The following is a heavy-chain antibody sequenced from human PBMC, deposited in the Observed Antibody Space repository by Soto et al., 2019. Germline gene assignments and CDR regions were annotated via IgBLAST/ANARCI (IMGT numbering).Heavy chain of an antibody. J-gene: IGHJ4*02. CDR2: IYYSCTT. Sequence: SETLSLTCTVSGASIISSIYYWGWIRQPPGKGLVWIGSIYYSCTTYYNPSLKSRVTISVDTSKNQFSLKLISVTAADTAVYYCARHRGYYDILTGYYTELNFDYWGQGTLVTVS. CDR1: GASIISSIYY. V-gene: IGHV4-39*01. D-gene: IGHD3-9*01. CDR3: ARHRGYYDILTGYYTELNFDY.